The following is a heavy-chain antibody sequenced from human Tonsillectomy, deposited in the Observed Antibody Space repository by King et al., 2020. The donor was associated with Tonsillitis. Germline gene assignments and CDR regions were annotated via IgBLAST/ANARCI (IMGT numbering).Heavy chain of an antibody. V-gene: IGHV3-33*05. CDR3: ARDPAYGGNSGFDY. Sequence: VQLVESGGGVVQPGRSLRLSCAASGFSFSSYGMHWVRQAPGKGLEWVAVISYDGRTKYYADFVMGRFTISRDNSKNTLHLQMNFLRSEDTAVYYCARDPAYGGNSGFDYWGQGTLVTVSS. CDR2: ISYDGRTK. J-gene: IGHJ4*02. CDR1: GFSFSSYG. D-gene: IGHD4-23*01.